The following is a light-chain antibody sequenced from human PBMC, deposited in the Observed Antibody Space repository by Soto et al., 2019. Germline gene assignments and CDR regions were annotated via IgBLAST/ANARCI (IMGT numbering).Light chain of an antibody. V-gene: IGKV3-11*01. CDR1: ERIGTY. J-gene: IGKJ1*01. CDR3: QHRSNSPPVWT. Sequence: EIVLTQSPGTLSLSPGDRATLSCRASERIGTYLAWYQQKPGQAPRLLIYDAPNRATGVPAGLSVTGSGTDFTLTISSLESEDFAVYFCQHRSNSPPVWTFGQVTKVEIK. CDR2: DAP.